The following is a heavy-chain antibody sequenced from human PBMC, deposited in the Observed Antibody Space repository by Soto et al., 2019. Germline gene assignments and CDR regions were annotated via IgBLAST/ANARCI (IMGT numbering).Heavy chain of an antibody. CDR3: TRGLFSGSSYSGSWYYFDS. D-gene: IGHD1-26*01. CDR2: INHSGSS. Sequence: SETLSLTCAVSGGSFSDYIWTWIRQTPGKGLQWIGQINHSGSSIYNPSLKNRVTISTMSNNKFSLELSSVTAADTAVYYCTRGLFSGSSYSGSWYYFDSWGQGTMVTVSS. J-gene: IGHJ4*02. V-gene: IGHV4-34*01. CDR1: GGSFSDYI.